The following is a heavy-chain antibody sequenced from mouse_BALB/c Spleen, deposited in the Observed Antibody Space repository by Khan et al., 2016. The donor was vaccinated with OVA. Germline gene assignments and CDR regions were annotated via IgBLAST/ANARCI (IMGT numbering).Heavy chain of an antibody. CDR1: GYTFTDYA. CDR3: ARGGKLAY. J-gene: IGHJ3*01. V-gene: IGHV1S137*01. Sequence: QMQLEESGAELVRPGVSVKISCKGTGYTFTDYAMHWVKQCHAKSLEWIGVISTYYGDVDYSQKFKGKATMTVDRSSSTAYMELARLTSEDSAIYFCARGGKLAYWGQGTLVTVSA. D-gene: IGHD1-1*02. CDR2: ISTYYGDV.